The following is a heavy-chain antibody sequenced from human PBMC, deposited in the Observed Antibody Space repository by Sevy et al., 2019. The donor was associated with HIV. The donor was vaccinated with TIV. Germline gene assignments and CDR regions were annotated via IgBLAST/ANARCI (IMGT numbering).Heavy chain of an antibody. Sequence: SETLSLTCTVSGGSVSSGSYYWSWIRQPPGKGLEWIGYIYYSGSTNYNPSLKSRVTISVDTSKNQFSLKLSSVTAADTAVYYCARDFNPVDYYDSSLSYCMDVWGQGTTVTVSS. CDR3: ARDFNPVDYYDSSLSYCMDV. CDR2: IYYSGST. J-gene: IGHJ6*02. CDR1: GGSVSSGSYY. D-gene: IGHD3-22*01. V-gene: IGHV4-61*01.